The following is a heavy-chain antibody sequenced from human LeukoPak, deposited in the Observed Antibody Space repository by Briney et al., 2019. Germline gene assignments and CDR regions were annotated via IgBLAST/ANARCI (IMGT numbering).Heavy chain of an antibody. CDR3: AKPRTTGLGWAQFDY. J-gene: IGHJ4*02. CDR2: FDGNGPNT. V-gene: IGHV3-23*01. Sequence: GGSLRLSCAASGFTFSSFAMTWVRQAPGKGLEWASGFDGNGPNTYYADSVKGRWTISRDNSRNTLYLEMNSLRPEDTAIYYCAKPRTTGLGWAQFDYWGQGSLVTVSS. D-gene: IGHD2-8*02. CDR1: GFTFSSFA.